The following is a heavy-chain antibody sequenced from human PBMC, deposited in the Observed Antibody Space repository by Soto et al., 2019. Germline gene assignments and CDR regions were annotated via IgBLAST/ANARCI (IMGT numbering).Heavy chain of an antibody. CDR3: AREGDTREGRGVFFS. CDR2: ITPIFGTV. CDR1: VGTFSSYS. D-gene: IGHD3-16*01. V-gene: IGHV1-69*06. Sequence: SGKVSCKASVGTFSSYSFSWVRQAPGQGLEWMGGITPIFGTVHYAQNFRGRVTITADKSTSIVHMELSSLRSEDTAVFYCAREGDTREGRGVFFSWGQGTLVTVSS. J-gene: IGHJ5*02.